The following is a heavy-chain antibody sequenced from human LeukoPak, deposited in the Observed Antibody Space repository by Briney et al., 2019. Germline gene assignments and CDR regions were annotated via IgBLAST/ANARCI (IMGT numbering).Heavy chain of an antibody. V-gene: IGHV3-30*04. CDR3: ARALAVVRGVDVTWGWYLDL. CDR2: ISYDGTDE. CDR1: GFTFSAYS. J-gene: IGHJ2*01. D-gene: IGHD3-10*01. Sequence: PGTSLRLPCGASGFTFSAYSIHWVRQAPGKGLEGVAFISYDGTDEYYGDAVKGRFTISRDDSKNAVSLQMDSLIPEDTSIYCCARALAVVRGVDVTWGWYLDLWGRGTLVTVSS.